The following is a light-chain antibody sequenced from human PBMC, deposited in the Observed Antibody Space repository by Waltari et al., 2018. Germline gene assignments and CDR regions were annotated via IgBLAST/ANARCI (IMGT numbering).Light chain of an antibody. CDR2: KAS. J-gene: IGKJ1*01. Sequence: DVQMTQSPSTLSASVGDRVAITCRASQTISSWLALYQQNPGKAPNLLIYKASSLGGGVPSRFSGSGSGTEFTLTINSLQPDDFATYYCLQYHASPGAFGPGTKVEIK. CDR1: QTISSW. CDR3: LQYHASPGA. V-gene: IGKV1-5*03.